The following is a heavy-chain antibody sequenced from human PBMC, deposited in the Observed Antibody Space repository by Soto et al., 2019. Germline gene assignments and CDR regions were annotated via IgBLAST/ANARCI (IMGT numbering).Heavy chain of an antibody. J-gene: IGHJ6*02. V-gene: IGHV3-48*02. CDR3: ARQAEGVLFYYALDV. CDR2: ISSGSDTI. CDR1: GFTLSSYS. Sequence: GGSLRLSCVASGFTLSSYSMNWVRQAPGKGLEWISYISSGSDTIYYADSVKGRFTVSRDNAKNSLYLQMNSLRDEDTAVYYCARQAEGVLFYYALDVWGQGTTVTVSS.